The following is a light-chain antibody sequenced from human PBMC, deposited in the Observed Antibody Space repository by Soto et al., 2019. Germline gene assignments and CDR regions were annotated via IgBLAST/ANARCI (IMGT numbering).Light chain of an antibody. V-gene: IGLV2-14*03. CDR2: DVS. CDR3: TSYSSTSNPVV. CDR1: SSDVGDYNY. J-gene: IGLJ2*01. Sequence: QSALTQPASVSGSPGQSITISCTGTSSDVGDYNYVSWYQQHTGKAPKLMIYDVSNRPSGVSNRFSGSKSGNTASLTISGLQAEDEADYYCTSYSSTSNPVVFGGGTKLTVL.